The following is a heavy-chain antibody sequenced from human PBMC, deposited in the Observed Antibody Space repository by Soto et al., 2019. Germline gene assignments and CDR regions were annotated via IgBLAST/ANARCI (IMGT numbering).Heavy chain of an antibody. CDR2: ISGSGGTS. Sequence: GGSLRLSCAAFGFTFSSYAMSWVCQAPGKGLEWVSSISGSGGTSYYADSVKGRFTLSRDNSKNTLYLQMNSLRAEDTAVYYCAKGGYYYDTSGPTFEYWGQGTLVTVSS. D-gene: IGHD3-22*01. J-gene: IGHJ4*02. CDR1: GFTFSSYA. V-gene: IGHV3-23*01. CDR3: AKGGYYYDTSGPTFEY.